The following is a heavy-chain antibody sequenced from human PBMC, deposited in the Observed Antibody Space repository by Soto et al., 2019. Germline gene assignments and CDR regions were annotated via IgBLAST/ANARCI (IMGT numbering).Heavy chain of an antibody. D-gene: IGHD7-27*01. Sequence: SETLSLTCTVSGGSINSTDYWSWIRQSPGKGLEWIGFIYYGGSTNYNPSLKSRVTISVDTPKNQFSLKLSSVTAADTAVYYCAKNWNWGSLVHWGQGTLVTVSS. CDR3: AKNWNWGSLVH. CDR2: IYYGGST. V-gene: IGHV4-59*08. J-gene: IGHJ4*02. CDR1: GGSINSTDY.